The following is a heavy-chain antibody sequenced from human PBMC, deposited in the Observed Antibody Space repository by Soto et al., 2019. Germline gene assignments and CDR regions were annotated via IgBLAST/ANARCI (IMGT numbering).Heavy chain of an antibody. D-gene: IGHD1-26*01. J-gene: IGHJ4*02. CDR1: GFSVSSYY. CDR3: ARESGSYDPLDY. Sequence: XETLSLTCTVSGFSVSSYYWSWIRQPPGRGLEWVGYIYYSGSTNYNPSLRSRVTLSVDTSKNQFSLRLRSVTTADTAVYYCARESGSYDPLDYWGQGTLVTVSS. V-gene: IGHV4-59*02. CDR2: IYYSGST.